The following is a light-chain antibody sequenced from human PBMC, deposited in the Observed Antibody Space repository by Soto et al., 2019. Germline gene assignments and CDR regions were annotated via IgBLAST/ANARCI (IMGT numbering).Light chain of an antibody. Sequence: QSVLTQPASVCGSPGQSITISCTGTSSDVGGYNYVSWYQHHPGKAPKLMIFDVSHRPSGVSNRFSGSKSGNTASLTISGLQADDEADYYCRSYTTSRTRVFGGGTKVTVL. CDR1: SSDVGGYNY. V-gene: IGLV2-14*03. CDR2: DVS. J-gene: IGLJ3*02. CDR3: RSYTTSRTRV.